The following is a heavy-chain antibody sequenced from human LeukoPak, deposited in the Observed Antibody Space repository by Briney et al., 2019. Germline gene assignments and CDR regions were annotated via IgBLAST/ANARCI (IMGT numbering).Heavy chain of an antibody. CDR2: ISGSGGGT. D-gene: IGHD1-26*01. V-gene: IGHV3-23*01. J-gene: IGHJ4*02. CDR1: GFTFNSYA. Sequence: GGSLRLSCAASGFTFNSYAMSWVRQAPEKGLEWVATISGSGGGTYYADSVKGRFNISRDDSKNTVYLQMNSLRAEDTAVYYCAKDLGRYRNNYFDYWGQGTLVTVSS. CDR3: AKDLGRYRNNYFDY.